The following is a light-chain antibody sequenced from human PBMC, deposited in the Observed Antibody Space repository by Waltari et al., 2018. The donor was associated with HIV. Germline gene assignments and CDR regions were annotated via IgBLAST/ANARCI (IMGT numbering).Light chain of an antibody. CDR1: SSAFDLHNF. CDR2: GVN. V-gene: IGLV2-14*01. Sequence: SALTQPASVSGSPGQSVTISCTGTSSAFDLHNFLCWYQQHPGRPPQLIIFGVNYRPSGISSRFSASKSGDTASLTISGLQSGDEADYYCTTYTATDSLLIGSGTKLTVL. J-gene: IGLJ2*01. CDR3: TTYTATDSLL.